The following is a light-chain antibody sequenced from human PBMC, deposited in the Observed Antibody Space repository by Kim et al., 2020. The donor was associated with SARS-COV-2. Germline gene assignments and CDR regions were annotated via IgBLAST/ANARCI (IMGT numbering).Light chain of an antibody. CDR1: QSISIW. J-gene: IGKJ1*01. CDR3: QEYKSDSWT. CDR2: DAS. V-gene: IGKV1-5*01. Sequence: DIQMTQSPSTLSASVGDRVTITCRASQSISIWLAWYQQKPGKAPNLLIYDASNLETGVPSRFSGSGSGTQFTLTISSLQPDDFATYYCQEYKSDSWTFGQETKVDIK.